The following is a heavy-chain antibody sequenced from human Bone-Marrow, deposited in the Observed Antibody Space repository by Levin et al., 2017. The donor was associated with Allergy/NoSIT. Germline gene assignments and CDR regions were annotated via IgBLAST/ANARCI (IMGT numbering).Heavy chain of an antibody. CDR1: GFPFTTAW. D-gene: IGHD4-23*01. CDR2: IKSNADGGTT. V-gene: IGHV3-15*05. CDR3: AMDLRWGF. J-gene: IGHJ4*02. Sequence: LSLTCAGSGFPFTTAWLNWVRQAPGMGLEWIGRIKSNADGGTTDYAAPVKGRFIISRDDSRNMLFLQMSSLKPEDSAIYYCAMDLRWGFWGQGTLVTVSS.